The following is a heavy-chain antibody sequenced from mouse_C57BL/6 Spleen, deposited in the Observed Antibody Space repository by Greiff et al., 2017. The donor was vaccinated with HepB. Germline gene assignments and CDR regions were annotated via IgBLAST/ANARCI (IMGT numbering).Heavy chain of an antibody. CDR2: INPNNGGT. Sequence: VQLQQSGPELVKPGASVKISCKASGYTFTDYYMNWVKQSHGKSLEWIGDINPNNGGTSYNQKFKGKATLTVDKSSSTAYMELRSLTSEDSAVYYCARGDYSNYWYFDVWGTGTTVTVSS. V-gene: IGHV1-26*01. CDR3: ARGDYSNYWYFDV. J-gene: IGHJ1*03. D-gene: IGHD2-5*01. CDR1: GYTFTDYY.